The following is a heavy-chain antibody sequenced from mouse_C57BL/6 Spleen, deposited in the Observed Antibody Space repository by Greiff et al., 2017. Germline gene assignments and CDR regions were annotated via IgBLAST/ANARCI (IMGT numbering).Heavy chain of an antibody. Sequence: EVQLQESGTVLARPGASVKMSCKTSGYTFTSYWMHWVKQRPGQGLEWIGAIYPGNSDTSYNQKFKGKAKLTAVTSASTAYMELSSLTNEDSAVYYCTRQSNLCAYWGQGTLVTVSA. CDR1: GYTFTSYW. CDR3: TRQSNLCAY. J-gene: IGHJ3*01. V-gene: IGHV1-5*01. D-gene: IGHD2-5*01. CDR2: IYPGNSDT.